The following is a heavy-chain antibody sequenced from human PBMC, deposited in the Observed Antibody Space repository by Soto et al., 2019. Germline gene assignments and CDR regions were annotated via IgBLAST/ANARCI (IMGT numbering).Heavy chain of an antibody. V-gene: IGHV1-46*01. CDR3: ARDEKAGGYCSGGSCPGAEYFQH. CDR1: GYTFTSYY. Sequence: EASVKVSCKASGYTFTSYYMHWVRQAPGQGLEWMGIINPSGGSTSYAQKFQGRVTMTRDTSTSTVYMELSSLRSEDTAVYYCARDEKAGGYCSGGSCPGAEYFQHWGQGTLVTVSS. J-gene: IGHJ1*01. D-gene: IGHD2-15*01. CDR2: INPSGGST.